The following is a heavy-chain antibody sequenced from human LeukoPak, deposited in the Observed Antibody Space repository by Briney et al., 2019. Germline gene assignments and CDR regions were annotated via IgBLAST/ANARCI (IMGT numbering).Heavy chain of an antibody. CDR3: ARVVYSSSRTVVAFDI. D-gene: IGHD6-13*01. V-gene: IGHV1-69*02. CDR1: GGTFSSYT. CDR2: IIPILGIA. J-gene: IGHJ3*02. Sequence: SVKVSCKASGGTFSSYTISWVRQAPGQGLEWMGRIIPILGIANYAQKFQGRVTITAAKSTSTAYMELSSLRSEDTAVYYCARVVYSSSRTVVAFDIWGQGTMVTVSS.